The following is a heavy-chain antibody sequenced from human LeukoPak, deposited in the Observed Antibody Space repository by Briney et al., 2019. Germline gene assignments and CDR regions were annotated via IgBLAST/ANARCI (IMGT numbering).Heavy chain of an antibody. D-gene: IGHD6-19*01. CDR3: ARGWVAVAGTGFDY. J-gene: IGHJ4*02. CDR2: IYYNGNT. V-gene: IGHV4-39*01. Sequence: SETLSLTCTVSGGSISSSDYYWGWIRQPPGERLEWIGTIYYNGNTYYNPSLQSRVIISVDTSKNQFSLKLTSVTAADTAVYYCARGWVAVAGTGFDYWGQGTLVTVSS. CDR1: GGSISSSDYY.